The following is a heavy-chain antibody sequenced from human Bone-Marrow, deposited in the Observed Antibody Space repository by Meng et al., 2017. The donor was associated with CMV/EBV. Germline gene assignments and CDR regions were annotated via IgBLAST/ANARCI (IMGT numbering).Heavy chain of an antibody. CDR2: ISYDGSNK. Sequence: GESLKISCAASGFTFSSYAMHWVRQAPGKGLEWVAVISYDGSNKYYADSVKGRFTISRDNSKNTLYLQMNSLRAEDTAVYYCASGTYFDYWGQGHRV. CDR1: GFTFSSYA. J-gene: IGHJ4*02. D-gene: IGHD1-26*01. CDR3: ASGTYFDY. V-gene: IGHV3-30*04.